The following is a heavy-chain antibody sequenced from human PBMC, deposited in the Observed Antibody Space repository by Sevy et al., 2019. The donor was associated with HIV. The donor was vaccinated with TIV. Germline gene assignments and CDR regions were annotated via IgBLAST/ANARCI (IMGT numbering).Heavy chain of an antibody. CDR3: ARDPHSVPHWGSFDS. CDR1: GFTFTRYA. D-gene: IGHD3-16*01. CDR2: VSKEGTNK. J-gene: IGHJ4*02. V-gene: IGHV3-30-3*01. Sequence: GESLKISCEASGFTFTRYAFHWVRQAPGKGLEWVAVVSKEGTNKYYDDSVKGRFTISRDKSRNTLYLQMQSLRADDTAVYFCARDPHSVPHWGSFDSWGQGTLVTVSS.